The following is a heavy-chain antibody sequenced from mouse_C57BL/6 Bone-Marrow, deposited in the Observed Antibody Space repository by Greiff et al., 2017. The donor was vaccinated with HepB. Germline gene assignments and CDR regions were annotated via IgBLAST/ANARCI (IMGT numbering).Heavy chain of an antibody. CDR2: IYPSDSET. CDR1: GYTFTSYW. J-gene: IGHJ3*01. Sequence: VQLQQPGAELVRPGSSVKLSCKASGYTFTSYWMDWVKQRPGQGLEWIGNIYPSDSETHYNQKFKDKATLTVDKSSSTAYMQLSSLTSEDSAVYYCARRDYGSSWAYWGQGTLVTVSA. D-gene: IGHD1-1*01. V-gene: IGHV1-61*01. CDR3: ARRDYGSSWAY.